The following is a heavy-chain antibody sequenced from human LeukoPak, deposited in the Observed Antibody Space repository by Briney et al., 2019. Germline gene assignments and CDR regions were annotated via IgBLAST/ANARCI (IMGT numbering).Heavy chain of an antibody. CDR1: GYTFTSYG. Sequence: ASVKVSCKASGYTFTSYGISWVRQAPGQGLEWMGWISAYNGNTNYAQKLQGRVTMTTDTSTSTAYMELRSLRSDDTAVYYCARSQEIVVVTATRVVPFDYWGQGTLVTVSS. CDR2: ISAYNGNT. CDR3: ARSQEIVVVTATRVVPFDY. D-gene: IGHD2-21*02. V-gene: IGHV1-18*01. J-gene: IGHJ4*02.